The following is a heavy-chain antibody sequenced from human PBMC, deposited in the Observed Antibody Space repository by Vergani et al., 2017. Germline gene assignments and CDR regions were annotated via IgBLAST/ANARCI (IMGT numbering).Heavy chain of an antibody. CDR1: GFTFSSYG. CDR3: AKALKMATILNDAFDI. CDR2: ISYDGSNT. Sequence: QVQLVESGGGVVQPGRSLRLSCAASGFTFSSYGMHWVRQAPGKGLEWVAVISYDGSNTYYADSVKGRFTISRDNSKNTLYLQMNSLRAEDTAVYYCAKALKMATILNDAFDIWGQGTMVTVSS. V-gene: IGHV3-30*18. J-gene: IGHJ3*02. D-gene: IGHD5-24*01.